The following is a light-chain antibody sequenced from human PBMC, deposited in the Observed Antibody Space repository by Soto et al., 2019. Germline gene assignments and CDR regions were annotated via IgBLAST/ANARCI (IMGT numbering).Light chain of an antibody. CDR3: RSYTSSSTVV. CDR1: SSDVGGYNY. J-gene: IGLJ2*01. V-gene: IGLV2-14*01. Sequence: QSALTQPASVSGSPGQSITISCTGTSSDVGGYNYVSWYQQHPRKAPKLMIYDVSNRPSGVSNRFSGSKSGNTASLTISGLQAEDEADYYCRSYTSSSTVVFGGGTKVTVL. CDR2: DVS.